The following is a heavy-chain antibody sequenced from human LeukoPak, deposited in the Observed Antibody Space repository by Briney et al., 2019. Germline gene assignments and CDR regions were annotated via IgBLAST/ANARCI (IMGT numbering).Heavy chain of an antibody. CDR1: GYTFTSNY. CDR2: IYPRDGST. V-gene: IGHV1-46*01. Sequence: ASVKVSCKASGYTFTSNYIHWVRQAPEQGLEWMGMIYPRDGSTSYAQKFQGRVTVTRDTSTSTVHMELSGLRSEDTAVYYCARDQEGFDYWGQGTLLTVSS. J-gene: IGHJ4*02. CDR3: ARDQEGFDY.